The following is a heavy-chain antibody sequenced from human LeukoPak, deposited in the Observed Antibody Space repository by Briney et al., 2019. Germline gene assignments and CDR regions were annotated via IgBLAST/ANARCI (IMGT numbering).Heavy chain of an antibody. CDR2: ISSSSSYI. CDR1: GFTFSSYS. Sequence: PGGSLRLSCAASGFTFSSYSMNRVRQAPGKGLEWVSSISSSSSYIYYADSVKGRFTISRDNSKNTLYLQMGSLRAEDMAVYYCARAYYDILTGPNWFDPWGQGTLVTVSS. V-gene: IGHV3-21*01. CDR3: ARAYYDILTGPNWFDP. J-gene: IGHJ5*02. D-gene: IGHD3-9*01.